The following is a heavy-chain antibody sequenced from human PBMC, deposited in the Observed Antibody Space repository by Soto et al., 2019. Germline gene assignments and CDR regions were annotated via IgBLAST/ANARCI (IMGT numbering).Heavy chain of an antibody. CDR1: GYTFPIYG. Sequence: ASVKVSCKASGYTFPIYGISWGLQAPGQGLELMGWISAYNGNTNYAQKLQGRVTMTTDTSTSTAYMELRSLRSDDTAVYYCARDSDGYNPFDYWGQGTLVTVSS. J-gene: IGHJ4*02. D-gene: IGHD5-12*01. CDR3: ARDSDGYNPFDY. V-gene: IGHV1-18*01. CDR2: ISAYNGNT.